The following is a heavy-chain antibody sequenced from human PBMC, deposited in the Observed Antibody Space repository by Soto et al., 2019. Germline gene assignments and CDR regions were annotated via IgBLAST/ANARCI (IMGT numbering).Heavy chain of an antibody. CDR1: GGSISSSSYY. D-gene: IGHD4-4*01. V-gene: IGHV4-39*01. J-gene: IGHJ6*02. CDR3: ARQSTVTTGRTESYYSYGMDV. Sequence: PSETLSLTCTVSGGSISSSSYYWGWIRQAPGKGLEWIGSIYYSGSTYYNPSLKSRVTISVDTSKNQFSLKLSSVTAADTAVYYCARQSTVTTGRTESYYSYGMDVCGQGTTVPV. CDR2: IYYSGST.